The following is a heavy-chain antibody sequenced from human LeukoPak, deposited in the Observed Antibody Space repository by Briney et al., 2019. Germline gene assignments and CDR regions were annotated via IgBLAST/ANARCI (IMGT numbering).Heavy chain of an antibody. V-gene: IGHV3-23*01. CDR1: GFIFTGYF. Sequence: GGSLRLSCAASGFIFTGYFMSWVRQAPGKGLEWVSAISGSGRSTFYADSVKGRFTISRDNSKNTLYLQMNSLGAEDTAVYYCAQDPLWFGDPYYFDYWGQGTLVTVSS. J-gene: IGHJ4*02. CDR3: AQDPLWFGDPYYFDY. D-gene: IGHD3-10*01. CDR2: ISGSGRST.